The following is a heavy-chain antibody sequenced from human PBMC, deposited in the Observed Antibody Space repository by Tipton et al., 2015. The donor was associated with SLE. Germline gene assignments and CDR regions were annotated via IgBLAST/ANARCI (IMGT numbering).Heavy chain of an antibody. CDR2: IYSGGST. J-gene: IGHJ6*02. V-gene: IGHV3-66*01. CDR3: AREQYNYYYGMDV. CDR1: GFTVSSNY. Sequence: QLVQSGGGLVQPGRSLRLSCAASGFTVSSNYMSWVRQAPGKGLEWVSVIYSGGSTYYADSVKGRFTISRDNSKNTLYLQMNSLRAEDTAVYYCAREQYNYYYGMDVWGQGTTVTVSS. D-gene: IGHD1-26*01.